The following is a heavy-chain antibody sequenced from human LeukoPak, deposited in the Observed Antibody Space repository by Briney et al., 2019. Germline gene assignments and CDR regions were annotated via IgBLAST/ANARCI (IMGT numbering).Heavy chain of an antibody. J-gene: IGHJ4*02. CDR3: ARDSELWFGESTAIDY. V-gene: IGHV3-30*04. Sequence: PGGSLRLSCAASGFTFSSYAMHWVRQAPGKGLEWVAVISYDGSNKYYADSVKGRFTISRDNSKNTLYLQMNSLRAEDTAVYYCARDSELWFGESTAIDYWGQGTLVTVSS. CDR2: ISYDGSNK. D-gene: IGHD3-10*01. CDR1: GFTFSSYA.